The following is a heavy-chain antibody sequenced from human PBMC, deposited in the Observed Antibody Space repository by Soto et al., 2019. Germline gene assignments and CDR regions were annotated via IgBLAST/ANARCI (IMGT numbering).Heavy chain of an antibody. Sequence: EVQLVESGGGLVQPGGSLKLSCVASGFSFSAAAMHWVRQASGKGLEWVGRIRSKANNFATAYAASVNGRFTISRDDSKNTAYLQMNSLKTEDTAVYFWAGPGYSNSWYEDYFDYWGQGTLVTVSS. CDR1: GFSFSAAA. J-gene: IGHJ4*02. CDR3: AGPGYSNSWYEDYFDY. D-gene: IGHD6-13*01. V-gene: IGHV3-73*02. CDR2: IRSKANNFAT.